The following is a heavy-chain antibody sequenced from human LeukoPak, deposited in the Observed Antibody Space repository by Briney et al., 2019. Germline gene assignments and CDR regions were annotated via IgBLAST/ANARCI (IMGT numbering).Heavy chain of an antibody. CDR3: ARDAPIAVAGIGDY. CDR2: IKQDGSEK. D-gene: IGHD6-19*01. CDR1: GFTFSSYW. V-gene: IGHV3-7*01. Sequence: GGSLRLSCAASGFTFSSYWMSWVRQAPGRGLEWVANIKQDGSEKYYVDSVKGRFTISRDNAKNSLYLQMNSLRAEDTAVYYCARDAPIAVAGIGDYWGQGTLVTVSS. J-gene: IGHJ4*02.